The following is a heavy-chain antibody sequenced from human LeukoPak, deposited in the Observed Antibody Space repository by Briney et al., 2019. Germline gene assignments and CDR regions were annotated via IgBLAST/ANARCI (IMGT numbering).Heavy chain of an antibody. CDR2: IVPIFGTA. Sequence: SVKVSCKASGGTFSSYAISWVRQAPGQGLEWMGGIVPIFGTANYAQKFQGRVTITTDESTSTAYMELSSLRSEDTAVYYCARCCSSSLDYFDYWGQGTLVTVSS. CDR3: ARCCSSSLDYFDY. J-gene: IGHJ4*02. CDR1: GGTFSSYA. D-gene: IGHD6-6*01. V-gene: IGHV1-69*05.